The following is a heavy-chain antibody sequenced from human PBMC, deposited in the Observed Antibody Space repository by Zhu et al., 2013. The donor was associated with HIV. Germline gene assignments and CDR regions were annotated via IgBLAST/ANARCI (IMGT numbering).Heavy chain of an antibody. CDR1: GYTFNDYY. Sequence: QVQLVQSGAEVEKPGASLKVSCKASGYTFNDYYIHWVRQAPGQGLEWMGGIMPILDTANYAQKFKGRVTITADESTSTAYMELSSLSSEDTAVYFCARNHYDSGGYFYFQYWGQGTLVIVSS. D-gene: IGHD3-22*01. CDR3: ARNHYDSGGYFYFQY. CDR2: IMPILDTA. J-gene: IGHJ1*01. V-gene: IGHV1-69*01.